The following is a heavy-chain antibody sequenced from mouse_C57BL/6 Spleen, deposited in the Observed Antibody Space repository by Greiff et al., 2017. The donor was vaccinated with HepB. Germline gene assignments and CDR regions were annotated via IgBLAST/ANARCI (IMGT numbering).Heavy chain of an antibody. V-gene: IGHV1-54*01. CDR2: INPGSGGT. D-gene: IGHD1-1*01. J-gene: IGHJ2*01. CDR1: GYAFTNYL. CDR3: AREGPYYYGSSYPYFDY. Sequence: QVQLKQSGAELVRPGTSVKVSCKASGYAFTNYLIEWVKQRPGQGLEWIGVINPGSGGTNYNEKFKGKATLTADKSSSTAYMQLSSLTSEDSAVYFCAREGPYYYGSSYPYFDYWGQGTTLTVSS.